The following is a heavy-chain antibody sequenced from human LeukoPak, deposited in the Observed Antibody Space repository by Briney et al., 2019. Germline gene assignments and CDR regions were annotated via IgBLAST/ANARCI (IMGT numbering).Heavy chain of an antibody. V-gene: IGHV1-2*02. D-gene: IGHD2-2*01. CDR2: VNPNSGGT. Sequence: ASVKVSCKASGYTFTGYYMHWVRQAPGQGLEWTGWVNPNSGGTNYAQKFQGRVTLTRDTSISTAYMELSRLRSDDTAVYYSAIHQLPSYFDYWGQGTLVTVSS. CDR1: GYTFTGYY. J-gene: IGHJ4*02. CDR3: AIHQLPSYFDY.